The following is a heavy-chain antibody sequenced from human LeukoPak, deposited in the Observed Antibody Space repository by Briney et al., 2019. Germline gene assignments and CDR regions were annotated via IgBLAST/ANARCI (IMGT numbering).Heavy chain of an antibody. CDR3: ARDGYYYGSGSSIVDY. J-gene: IGHJ4*02. CDR2: INWKGGST. CDR1: GLTFSTSG. D-gene: IGHD3-10*01. Sequence: GGSLRLSCTASGLTFSTSGFNWVRQAPGKGLEWVSGINWKGGSTGYADSVKGRFTISRDNAKNSLYLQMNSLRAEDTALYYCARDGYYYGSGSSIVDYWGQGTLVTVSS. V-gene: IGHV3-20*04.